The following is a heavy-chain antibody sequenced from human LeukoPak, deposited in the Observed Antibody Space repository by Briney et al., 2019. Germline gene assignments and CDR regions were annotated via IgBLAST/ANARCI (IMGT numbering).Heavy chain of an antibody. Sequence: PGGSLRLSCAASGFTFSTYALSWVRQARGKGLEWVSAISGTGNTIYYADSVKGRFTVSRDNSKNTLSLQMNSLRAEDTAVYYCAITLSSSSVGGGWGQGTLVTVSS. V-gene: IGHV3-23*01. D-gene: IGHD6-13*01. J-gene: IGHJ4*02. CDR1: GFTFSTYA. CDR3: AITLSSSSVGGG. CDR2: ISGTGNTI.